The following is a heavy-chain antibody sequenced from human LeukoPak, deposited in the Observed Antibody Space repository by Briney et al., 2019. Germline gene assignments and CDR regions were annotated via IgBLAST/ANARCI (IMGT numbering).Heavy chain of an antibody. D-gene: IGHD2-15*01. CDR3: ARGPRPGGIVVVVAATALRY. V-gene: IGHV3-23*01. CDR1: GFTFSGYA. CDR2: ISGSGGST. J-gene: IGHJ4*02. Sequence: GGSLRLSCAASGFTFSGYAMSWVRQAPGKGLEWVSAISGSGGSTYYADSVKGRFTISRDNSKNTLYLQMNSLRAEDTAVYYCARGPRPGGIVVVVAATALRYWGQGTLVTVSS.